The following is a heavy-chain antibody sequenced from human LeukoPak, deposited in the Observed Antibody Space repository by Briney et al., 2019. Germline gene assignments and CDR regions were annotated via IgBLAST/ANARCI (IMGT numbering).Heavy chain of an antibody. D-gene: IGHD3-16*01. CDR3: ARTAFDDSR. CDR2: ISSSGSTI. CDR1: GFTFSSYE. V-gene: IGHV3-48*03. J-gene: IGHJ4*02. Sequence: GGSLRLSCAASGFTFSSYEMKWVRQAPGKGLEWVSYISSSGSTIYYADSVKGRFTISGDNAKNSLYLQMNSLRAEDTAVYYCARTAFDDSRWGQGTLVTVSS.